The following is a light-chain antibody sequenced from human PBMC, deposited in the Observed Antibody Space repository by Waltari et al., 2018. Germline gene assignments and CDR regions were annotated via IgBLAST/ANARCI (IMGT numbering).Light chain of an antibody. CDR2: EVT. CDR3: CSYAGSSTWV. CDR1: VGSYNV. J-gene: IGLJ3*02. V-gene: IGLV2-23*02. Sequence: QSALTQPASVSGSPGQSITISCPDVGSYNVVSWYQQYPGKAPKLMIYEVTKRPSGVSTRFSGSKSGNTASLTISGLQGEDEADYYCCSYAGSSTWVFGGGTKVTVL.